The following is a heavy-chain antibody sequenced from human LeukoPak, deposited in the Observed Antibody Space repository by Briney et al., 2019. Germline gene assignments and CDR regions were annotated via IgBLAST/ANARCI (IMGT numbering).Heavy chain of an antibody. J-gene: IGHJ5*02. CDR3: ARVSIRTTSGTGWFDP. CDR1: GYTFTGYY. D-gene: IGHD2-8*02. CDR2: INPNSGGT. Sequence: ASVKVSCKASGYTFTGYYMHWVRQAPGQGLEWMGWINPNSGGTNYAQKFQGRVTMTRDTSISTAYMELSRLRSDDTAVYYCARVSIRTTSGTGWFDPWGQGTLVTVSS. V-gene: IGHV1-2*02.